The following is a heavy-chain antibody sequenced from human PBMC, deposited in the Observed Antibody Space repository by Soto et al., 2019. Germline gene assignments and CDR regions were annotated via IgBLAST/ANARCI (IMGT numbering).Heavy chain of an antibody. V-gene: IGHV3-21*01. CDR2: ISSSSSYI. CDR1: GFTFSSYS. J-gene: IGHJ5*02. D-gene: IGHD3-3*01. CDR3: ARDRRVHDFWSGYVGNWFDP. Sequence: GGSLRLSCAASGFTFSSYSMNWVRQAPGKGLEWVSSISSSSSYIYYADSVKGRFTISRDNAKNSLYLQMNSLRAEDTAVYYCARDRRVHDFWSGYVGNWFDPWGQGTLVTVSS.